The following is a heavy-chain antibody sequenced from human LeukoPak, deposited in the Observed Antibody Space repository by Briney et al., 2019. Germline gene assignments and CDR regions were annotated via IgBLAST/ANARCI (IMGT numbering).Heavy chain of an antibody. CDR2: INHSGTT. CDR3: ARGRGWNYFDY. V-gene: IGHV4-34*01. CDR1: GASLSGYY. J-gene: IGHJ4*02. Sequence: PSETLSLTCGVPGASLSGYYWTWIRQPPGKGLEWIGEINHSGTTDDNPSLKSRVAISVDTSKTQFSLKLTSVTAAGTAVYYCARGRGWNYFDYWGLGTLVTVSS. D-gene: IGHD6-19*01.